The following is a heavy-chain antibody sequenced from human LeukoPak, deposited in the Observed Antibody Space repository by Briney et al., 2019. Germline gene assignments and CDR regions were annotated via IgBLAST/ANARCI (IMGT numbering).Heavy chain of an antibody. J-gene: IGHJ4*02. V-gene: IGHV1-24*01. CDR1: GYTLTELS. CDR2: FDPEDGET. Sequence: ASVKVSCEVSGYTLTELSMHWVRQAPGKGLEWMGGFDPEDGETIYAQKFQGRVTMTEDTSTDTAYMELSSLRSEDTAVYYCATVIVSGGSYFPDYWGQGTLVTVSS. D-gene: IGHD1-26*01. CDR3: ATVIVSGGSYFPDY.